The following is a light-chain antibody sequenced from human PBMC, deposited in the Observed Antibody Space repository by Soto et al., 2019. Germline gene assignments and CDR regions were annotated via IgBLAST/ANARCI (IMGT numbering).Light chain of an antibody. CDR2: ATS. CDR1: QGIAPY. Sequence: VQMTQSPSSVAASVGDRVTITCRASQGIAPYLAWFQQKPGKVPRLLIYATSTLQSGVPSRFSGSGSGTDFTLTISSLQPEVEATCDCKEYNSAHLPFGGGPKVDIK. V-gene: IGKV1-27*01. CDR3: KEYNSAHLP. J-gene: IGKJ4*01.